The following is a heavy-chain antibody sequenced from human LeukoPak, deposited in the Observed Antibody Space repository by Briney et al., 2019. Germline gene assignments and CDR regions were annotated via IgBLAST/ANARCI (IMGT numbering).Heavy chain of an antibody. CDR2: IYYSGST. V-gene: IGHV4-59*01. CDR1: GGSISSYY. CDR3: AGRGYSYDNDDY. Sequence: SETLSLTCTVSGGSISSYYWSWIRQPPGKGLEWIGYIYYSGSTNYNPSLKSRVTISVDTSKNQFSLKLSSVTAADTAVYYCAGRGYSYDNDDYWGQGTLVTVSS. D-gene: IGHD5-18*01. J-gene: IGHJ4*02.